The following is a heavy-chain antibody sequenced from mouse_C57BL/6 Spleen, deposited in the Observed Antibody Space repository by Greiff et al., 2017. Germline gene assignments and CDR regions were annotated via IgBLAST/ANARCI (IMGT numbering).Heavy chain of an antibody. CDR3: ARPLYYGSLFCY. CDR2: ISSGSSNI. Sequence: EVQLVESGGGLVKPGGSLKLSCAASGFTFSDYGMHWVRQAPEKGLEWVAYISSGSSNIYYADTVKGRFTISRDNAKNTLFLQMTSLRSEDTAMXYCARPLYYGSLFCYWGQGTTLTVAS. J-gene: IGHJ2*01. D-gene: IGHD1-1*01. V-gene: IGHV5-17*01. CDR1: GFTFSDYG.